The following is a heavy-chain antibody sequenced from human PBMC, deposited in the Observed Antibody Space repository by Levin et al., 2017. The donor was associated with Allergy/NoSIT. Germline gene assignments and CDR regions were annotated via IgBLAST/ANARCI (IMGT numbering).Heavy chain of an antibody. CDR2: IYYSGST. D-gene: IGHD2-2*02. CDR3: ARHSESAAIYKVNWFDP. CDR1: GGSISSSSYY. V-gene: IGHV4-39*01. Sequence: SETLSLTCTVSGGSISSSSYYWGWIRQPPGKGLEWIGSIYYSGSTYYNPSLKSRVTISVDTSKNQFSLKLSSVTAADTAVYYCARHSESAAIYKVNWFDPWGQGTLVTVSS. J-gene: IGHJ5*02.